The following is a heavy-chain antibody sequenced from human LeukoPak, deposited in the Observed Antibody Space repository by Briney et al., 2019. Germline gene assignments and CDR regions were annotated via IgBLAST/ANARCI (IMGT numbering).Heavy chain of an antibody. V-gene: IGHV1-69*05. CDR1: GGTFTSYA. CDR3: ASSRYCTNGVCSNY. J-gene: IGHJ4*02. D-gene: IGHD2-8*01. CDR2: IIPIFGTA. Sequence: SVKVSCKASGGTFTSYAISWVRQAPGQGLEWMGGIIPIFGTANYAQKFQGRVTITTDESTSTAYMELSSLRSEDTAVYYCASSRYCTNGVCSNYWGQGTLVTVSS.